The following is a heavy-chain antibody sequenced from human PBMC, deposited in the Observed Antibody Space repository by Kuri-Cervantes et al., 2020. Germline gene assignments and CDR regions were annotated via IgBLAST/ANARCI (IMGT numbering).Heavy chain of an antibody. CDR2: IYYSGST. V-gene: IGHV4-59*12. CDR1: GGSMSSYY. CDR3: AREVDYSDAFDI. J-gene: IGHJ3*02. Sequence: GSLRLSCTVSGGSMSSYYWSWIRQPPGKELEWIGYIYYSGSTNYNPSLKSRVTISVDTSKNQFSLKLSSVTAADTAVYYCAREVDYSDAFDIWGQGTMVTVSS. D-gene: IGHD2-15*01.